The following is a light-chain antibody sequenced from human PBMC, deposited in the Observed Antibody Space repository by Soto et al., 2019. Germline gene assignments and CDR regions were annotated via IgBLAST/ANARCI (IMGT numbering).Light chain of an antibody. CDR1: QSVSSN. CDR2: GAS. CDR3: QKYNNWPPWT. V-gene: IGKV3-15*01. Sequence: EIVMTQSPATLSVSPGERATLSCRASQSVSSNLAWYQQKPGQAPSLLIYGASTRATVVPARFSGSGSGTEFTLTISSLQSEDFAVYYCQKYNNWPPWTFGQGTKVEIK. J-gene: IGKJ1*01.